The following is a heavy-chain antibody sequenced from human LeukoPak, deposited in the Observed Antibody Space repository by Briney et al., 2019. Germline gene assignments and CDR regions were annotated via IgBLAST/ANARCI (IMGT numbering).Heavy chain of an antibody. D-gene: IGHD6-19*01. CDR3: ARDRSRQAVAGTEFDY. V-gene: IGHV3-48*04. Sequence: GGSLRLSCAASGFTFSSYNMNWVRQAPRKGLEWVSYISSSGSTIYYADSVKGRFTISRDNAKNSLYLQMNSLRAEDTAVYYCARDRSRQAVAGTEFDYWGQGTLVTVSS. CDR1: GFTFSSYN. J-gene: IGHJ4*02. CDR2: ISSSGSTI.